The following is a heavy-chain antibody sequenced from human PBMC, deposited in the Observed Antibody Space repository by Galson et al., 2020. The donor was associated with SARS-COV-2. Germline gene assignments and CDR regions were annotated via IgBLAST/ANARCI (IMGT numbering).Heavy chain of an antibody. CDR3: ARALDYGDYGGPYCDY. D-gene: IGHD4-17*01. Sequence: ASETLSLTCTVSGGSISSGGYYWSWIRQHPGKGLEWIGYIYYSGSTYYNPSLKSRVTISVDTSKNQFSLKLSSVTAADTAVYYCARALDYGDYGGPYCDYWGQGTLVTVSS. CDR2: IYYSGST. CDR1: GGSISSGGYY. V-gene: IGHV4-31*03. J-gene: IGHJ4*02.